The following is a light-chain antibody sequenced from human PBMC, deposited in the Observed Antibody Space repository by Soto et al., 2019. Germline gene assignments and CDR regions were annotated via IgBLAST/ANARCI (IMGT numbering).Light chain of an antibody. CDR2: SNS. CDR3: AAWDDSRNGYV. CDR1: SPNIGSNI. Sequence: QSALTQPPSASGAPGQRVTISCSGSSPNIGSNIVNWYQQLPGTAPKLFIYSNSQRPSGVPDRFSGSKSGTSASLAIRGRQSDDEADYYWAAWDDSRNGYVVGTGTKLTVL. V-gene: IGLV1-44*01. J-gene: IGLJ1*01.